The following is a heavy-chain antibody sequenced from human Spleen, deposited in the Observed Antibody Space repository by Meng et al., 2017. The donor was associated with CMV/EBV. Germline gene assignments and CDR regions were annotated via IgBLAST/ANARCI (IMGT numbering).Heavy chain of an antibody. CDR2: INPNSGGT. D-gene: IGHD2-2*01. CDR3: ARGRHTAYQYGMDV. J-gene: IGHJ6*02. Sequence: ASVKVSCKASGYTFTGYYMHWVRQAPGQGLEWMGWINPNSGGTNYAQKFQGRVTMTRDTSISTAYMELSRLRSDDTAVYYCARGRHTAYQYGMDVWGQGTTVTVSS. V-gene: IGHV1-2*02. CDR1: GYTFTGYY.